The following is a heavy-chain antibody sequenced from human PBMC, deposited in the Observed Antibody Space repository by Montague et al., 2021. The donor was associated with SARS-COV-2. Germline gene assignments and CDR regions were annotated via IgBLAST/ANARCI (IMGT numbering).Heavy chain of an antibody. CDR2: MHYSGST. V-gene: IGHV4-39*01. J-gene: IGHJ4*02. D-gene: IGHD3-22*01. CDR3: ARHPMKIDYYDYFDF. Sequence: SETLSLTCTVSGGSVRSSDYYWGWIRQPPGKGLEWIGSMHYSGSTYYNPSLKSRVTMSVDTSKNQFSLNLTSVTAADAAVLFCARHPMKIDYYDYFDFWGQGSLVTVSS. CDR1: GGSVRSSDYY.